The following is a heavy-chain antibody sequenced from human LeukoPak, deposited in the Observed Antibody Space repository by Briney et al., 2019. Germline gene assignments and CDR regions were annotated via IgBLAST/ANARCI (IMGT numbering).Heavy chain of an antibody. J-gene: IGHJ4*02. CDR2: IYNGGSKT. V-gene: IGHV3-23*03. D-gene: IGHD6-19*01. CDR1: GFTFSTYS. Sequence: GGSLRLSCAGSGFTFSTYSMTWVRQGPGKGLEWVSSIYNGGSKTFYADSVKGRFTISRDNSKNTVYLQMNSLRVEDTAVYYCAKDVVPDSGWDLDYWGQGTLVTVSS. CDR3: AKDVVPDSGWDLDY.